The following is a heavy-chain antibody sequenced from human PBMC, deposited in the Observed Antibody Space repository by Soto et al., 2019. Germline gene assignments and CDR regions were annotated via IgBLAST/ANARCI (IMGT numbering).Heavy chain of an antibody. V-gene: IGHV3-74*03. Sequence: GGSLRLSCVASGFTLSNYWMHWVRQAPGQGLVWVSRMNIPGSFTTYADSVRGRFTISRDNAKNTLYLQMSSLRADDTAVYYCVRDLTGPFDYWGQGTLVTVSS. D-gene: IGHD3-9*01. CDR1: GFTLSNYW. CDR2: MNIPGSFT. J-gene: IGHJ4*02. CDR3: VRDLTGPFDY.